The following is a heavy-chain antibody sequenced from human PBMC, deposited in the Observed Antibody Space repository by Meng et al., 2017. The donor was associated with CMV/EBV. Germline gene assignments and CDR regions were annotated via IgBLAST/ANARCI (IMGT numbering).Heavy chain of an antibody. J-gene: IGHJ6*02. V-gene: IGHV3-33*06. CDR2: IWYDGSNK. CDR3: AKAPRDYYGMDV. CDR1: GFTFSSYG. Sequence: GESLKISCAASGFTFSSYGMHRVRQAPGKGLEWVAVIWYDGSNKYYADSVKGRFTISRDNSKNTLYLQMNSLRAEDTAVYYCAKAPRDYYGMDVWGQGTTVTVSS.